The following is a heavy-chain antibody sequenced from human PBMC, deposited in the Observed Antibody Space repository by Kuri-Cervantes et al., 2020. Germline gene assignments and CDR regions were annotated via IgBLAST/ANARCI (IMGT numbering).Heavy chain of an antibody. CDR3: ARDENSSGRQTNWFDP. Sequence: SVKVSCKASGFTFTSSAVQWVRQARGQRLEWIGWIVVGSGNTNYAQKFQERVTIARDMSTSTAYMELSSLRSEDTAVYYCARDENSSGRQTNWFDPWGQGTLVTVSS. CDR2: IVVGSGNT. D-gene: IGHD6-19*01. V-gene: IGHV1-58*01. CDR1: GFTFTSSA. J-gene: IGHJ5*02.